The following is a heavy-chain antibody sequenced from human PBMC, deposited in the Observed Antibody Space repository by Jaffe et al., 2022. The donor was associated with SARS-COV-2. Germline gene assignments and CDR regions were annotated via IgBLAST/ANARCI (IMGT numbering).Heavy chain of an antibody. CDR2: IYYSGTP. J-gene: IGHJ3*01. CDR1: GGSINTKGFY. Sequence: QLQLQGSGPGLVKPSETLSLTCTVSGGSINTKGFYCAWIRQPPGRGLEWIGTIYYSGTPYYNPSLETRLTMSVDTSRNQFSLKLTSMTAADTAVYYCAALISTDWGSRGFDLWGQGTMVTVS. V-gene: IGHV4-39*01. D-gene: IGHD7-27*01. CDR3: AALISTDWGSRGFDL.